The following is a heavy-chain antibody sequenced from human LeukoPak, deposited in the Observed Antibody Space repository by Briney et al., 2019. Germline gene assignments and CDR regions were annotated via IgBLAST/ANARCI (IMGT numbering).Heavy chain of an antibody. CDR1: DESFAVYY. CDR2: IYYSGST. Sequence: SETLSLTCAVYDESFAVYYWGWIRQPPGKGLEWIGSIYYSGSTYYNPSLKSRVTISVDTSKNQFSLKLSSVTAADTAVYYCARVIAHYDILTGYYTAMVLHYFDYWGQGTLVTVSS. D-gene: IGHD3-9*01. J-gene: IGHJ4*02. CDR3: ARVIAHYDILTGYYTAMVLHYFDY. V-gene: IGHV4-39*07.